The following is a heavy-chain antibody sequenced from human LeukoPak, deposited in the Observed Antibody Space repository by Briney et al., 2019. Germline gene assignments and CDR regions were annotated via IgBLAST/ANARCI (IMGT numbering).Heavy chain of an antibody. CDR3: AKDRDLASDYYDSSGPFDY. CDR1: VYSFTSYA. Sequence: GASVKVSCKPTVYSFTSYAMNWVRQAPGHGLEWMGWINTNTGNLTYAQGFTGRVVFSLDTPVSTAYLQISSLKTEDTAVYYCAKDRDLASDYYDSSGPFDYWGQGTLVTVSS. CDR2: INTNTGNL. D-gene: IGHD3-22*01. V-gene: IGHV7-4-1*02. J-gene: IGHJ4*02.